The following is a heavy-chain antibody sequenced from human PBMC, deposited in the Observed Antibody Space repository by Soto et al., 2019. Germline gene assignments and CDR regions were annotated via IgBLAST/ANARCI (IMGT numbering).Heavy chain of an antibody. CDR3: ARDPTYYDYIWGSFSAVGANFDY. J-gene: IGHJ4*02. CDR2: ISSSSSTI. V-gene: IGHV3-48*01. CDR1: GFTFSSYS. Sequence: GGSLRLSCAASGFTFSSYSMNWVRQAPGKGLEWVSYISSSSSTIYYADSGKGRFTISRDNAKNSLYLQMNSLRAEDTAVYYCARDPTYYDYIWGSFSAVGANFDYWGQGTLVTVSS. D-gene: IGHD3-16*01.